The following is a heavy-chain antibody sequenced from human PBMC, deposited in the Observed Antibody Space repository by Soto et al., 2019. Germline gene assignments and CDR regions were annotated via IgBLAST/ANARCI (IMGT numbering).Heavy chain of an antibody. CDR2: ISWNSGSI. J-gene: IGHJ3*02. V-gene: IGHV3-9*01. CDR3: ARDRMYYYDSSGYYYEDAFDI. CDR1: GFTFDYYA. Sequence: GGYLSLSCSASGFTFDYYAMHLVRQAPGKGLEWVSGISWNSGSIGYADSVKGRFTISRDNSKNTLYLQMNSLRAEDTAVYYCARDRMYYYDSSGYYYEDAFDIWGQGTMVTVSS. D-gene: IGHD3-22*01.